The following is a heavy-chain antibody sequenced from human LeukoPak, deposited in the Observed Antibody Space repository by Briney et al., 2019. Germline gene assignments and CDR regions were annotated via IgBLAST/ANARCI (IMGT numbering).Heavy chain of an antibody. CDR3: ARLMANSYGRFDY. Sequence: SETLSLTCAVYGGSFSGYYWSWIRQPPGKGLEWIGEINHSGSTNYNPSLKSRVTISVDTSKNQFSLKLSSVTAADTAVYYCARLMANSYGRFDYWGQGTLVTVSS. CDR2: INHSGST. V-gene: IGHV4-34*01. CDR1: GGSFSGYY. J-gene: IGHJ4*02. D-gene: IGHD5-18*01.